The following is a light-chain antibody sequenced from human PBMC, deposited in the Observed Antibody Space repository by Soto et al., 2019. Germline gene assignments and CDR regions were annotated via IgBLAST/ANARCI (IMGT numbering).Light chain of an antibody. J-gene: IGKJ1*01. CDR3: QHYNSSSEA. V-gene: IGKV1-5*03. CDR1: QTISSW. CDR2: KAS. Sequence: DIQMTQSPSTLSGSVGGRFTITCLAIQTISSWLAWYQQKPGKAPKLLIYKASTLKSGVPSRFRGSGSGTEFTLTISSLQPDDFETYYCQHYNSSSEAFGQGTKVDIK.